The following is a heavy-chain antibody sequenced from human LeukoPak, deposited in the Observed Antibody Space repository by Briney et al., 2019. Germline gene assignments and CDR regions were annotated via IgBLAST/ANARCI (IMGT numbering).Heavy chain of an antibody. Sequence: SETLPLTCTVSGGSVSSSSYFWSWIRQPPVKGLEWIGEISHGGSTNYNPSLKSRVTISVDKSENHFSLKLSSVTAADTAVYYCAKNSGNSDFDYWGQGTLITVSS. CDR3: AKNSGNSDFDY. J-gene: IGHJ4*02. CDR2: ISHGGST. D-gene: IGHD1-26*01. V-gene: IGHV4-61*03. CDR1: GGSVSSSSYF.